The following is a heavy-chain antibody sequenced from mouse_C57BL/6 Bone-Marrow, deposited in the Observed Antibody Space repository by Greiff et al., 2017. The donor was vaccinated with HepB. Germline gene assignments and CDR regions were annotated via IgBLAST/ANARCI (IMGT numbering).Heavy chain of an antibody. Sequence: QVQLQQSGPELVKPGASVKISCKASGYAFSSSWMNWVKQRPGKGLEWIGRIYPGDGDTNYNGKFKGKATLTADKSSSTAYMQLSSLTSEDSAVYFCNCDSGAYYFDYWGQGTTLTVSS. D-gene: IGHD4-1*02. V-gene: IGHV1-82*01. CDR3: NCDSGAYYFDY. J-gene: IGHJ2*01. CDR1: GYAFSSSW. CDR2: IYPGDGDT.